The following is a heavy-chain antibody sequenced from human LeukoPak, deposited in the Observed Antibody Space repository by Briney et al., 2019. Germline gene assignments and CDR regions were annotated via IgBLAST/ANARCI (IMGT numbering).Heavy chain of an antibody. D-gene: IGHD3-10*01. Sequence: PGGSLRLSCAASGFTFSSYWMSWVRQAPGKGLEWVANIKQDGSEKYYVDSVKGRFTISRDNAKNSLYLQMNSLRAEDTAVYYCARDQDYYGSGSYDYWGQGTLVTVSS. CDR2: IKQDGSEK. V-gene: IGHV3-7*01. J-gene: IGHJ4*02. CDR3: ARDQDYYGSGSYDY. CDR1: GFTFSSYW.